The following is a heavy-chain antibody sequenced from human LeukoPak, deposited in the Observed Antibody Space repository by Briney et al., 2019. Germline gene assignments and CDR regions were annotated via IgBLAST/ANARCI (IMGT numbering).Heavy chain of an antibody. CDR2: INHSGST. V-gene: IGHV4-34*01. CDR3: ARGRLPSIAARPPYFDY. Sequence: SETLSLTCAVYGGSFSGYYWSWIRQPPGKGLEWIGEINHSGSTNYNPSLKSRVTISVDTSKNQFSLKLGSVTAADTAVYYCARGRLPSIAARPPYFDYWGQGTLVTVSS. CDR1: GGSFSGYY. D-gene: IGHD6-6*01. J-gene: IGHJ4*02.